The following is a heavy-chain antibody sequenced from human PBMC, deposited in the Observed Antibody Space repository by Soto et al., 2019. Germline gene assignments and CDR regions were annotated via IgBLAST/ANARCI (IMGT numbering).Heavy chain of an antibody. D-gene: IGHD3-3*01. CDR3: ARDFGHGYYLDY. Sequence: GGSLRLSCAASGFTFSSYAMSWVRQAPGKGLEWVTAINGGSTTYYADSVRGRFTISRDNAESSLYLQMNSLRDEDTAVYFCARDFGHGYYLDYWGRGTLVTVSS. CDR2: INGGSTT. J-gene: IGHJ4*02. CDR1: GFTFSSYA. V-gene: IGHV3-23*01.